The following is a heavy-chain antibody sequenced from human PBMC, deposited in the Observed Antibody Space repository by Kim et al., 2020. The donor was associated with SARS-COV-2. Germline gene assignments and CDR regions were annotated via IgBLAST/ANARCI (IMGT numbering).Heavy chain of an antibody. CDR2: FDPDDGKT. Sequence: ASVKVSCKVSGDTLTELAISWVRQAPGKGLEWMGGFDPDDGKTIYAQKFQGRVTMTEDTSTDTAYMELSSLRSEDTAVYYCATGLLVGPRVWGQGTLVTVSS. V-gene: IGHV1-24*01. J-gene: IGHJ4*02. CDR1: GDTLTELA. CDR3: ATGLLVGPRV. D-gene: IGHD1-26*01.